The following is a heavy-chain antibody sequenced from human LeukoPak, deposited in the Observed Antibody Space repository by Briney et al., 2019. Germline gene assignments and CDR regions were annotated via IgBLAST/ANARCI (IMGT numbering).Heavy chain of an antibody. Sequence: GGSLRLSCAASGFTVSNNYMNWVRQSPGTGLEWVSALYSGGSTYYADSVKGRFTISRDNSKNTLYLQMNSLGAEDTAVYFCVRGYSFGPYGMDVWGQGTTVTVSS. CDR2: LYSGGST. V-gene: IGHV3-53*05. J-gene: IGHJ6*02. CDR3: VRGYSFGPYGMDV. D-gene: IGHD2-15*01. CDR1: GFTVSNNY.